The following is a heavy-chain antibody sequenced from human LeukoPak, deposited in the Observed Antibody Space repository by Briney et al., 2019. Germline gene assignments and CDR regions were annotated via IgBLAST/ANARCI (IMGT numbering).Heavy chain of an antibody. V-gene: IGHV3-64D*06. CDR3: LKDDSGLGDY. J-gene: IGHJ4*02. CDR1: GFTFSNYA. Sequence: GALRLSCSVSGFTFSNYAMHWVRQAPGKGLEYFSSITSNGDTTYYADSVRGRFTISRDNSKSTLYLQMSSLRAEDTAVYYCLKDDSGLGDYWGQGTLVTVSS. D-gene: IGHD3-10*01. CDR2: ITSNGDTT.